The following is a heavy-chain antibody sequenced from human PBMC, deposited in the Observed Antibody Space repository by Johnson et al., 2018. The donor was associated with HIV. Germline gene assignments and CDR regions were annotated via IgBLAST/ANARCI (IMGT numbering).Heavy chain of an antibody. CDR2: ISSSGSSI. D-gene: IGHD5-24*01. CDR3: AKDEREMGGWSHAFDI. CDR1: GFIFRDYY. J-gene: IGHJ3*02. V-gene: IGHV3-11*04. Sequence: QVQLVESGGGLVKPRGSLRLSCAASGFIFRDYYMSWIRQAPGKGLEWVSYISSSGSSIYYADSVKGRFTISRDNAKSSLYLQMNGLRAEDTAVYYCAKDEREMGGWSHAFDIWGQGTMVTVSS.